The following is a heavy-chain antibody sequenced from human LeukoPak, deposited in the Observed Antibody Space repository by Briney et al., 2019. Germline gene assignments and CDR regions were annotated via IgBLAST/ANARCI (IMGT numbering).Heavy chain of an antibody. CDR3: ARDPDIAAAAYGDLRDY. CDR1: GDTFSSYA. Sequence: ASVNVSCKASGDTFSSYAISWVRQAPGQGLEWMGGIIPIFGTANYAQKFQGRVTITADESTSTAYMELSSLRSEDTAVYYCARDPDIAAAAYGDLRDYWGQGTLVTVSS. J-gene: IGHJ4*02. D-gene: IGHD6-13*01. V-gene: IGHV1-69*01. CDR2: IIPIFGTA.